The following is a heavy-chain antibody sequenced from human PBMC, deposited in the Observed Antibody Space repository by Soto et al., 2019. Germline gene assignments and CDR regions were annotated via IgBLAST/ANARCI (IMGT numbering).Heavy chain of an antibody. CDR2: IYYSGST. J-gene: IGHJ5*02. CDR1: GGSIRSGGYY. V-gene: IGHV4-31*03. D-gene: IGHD6-13*01. CDR3: AREHRRIAAAGSQIVYWFDP. Sequence: QVQLQESGPGLVKPSQTLSLTCTVSGGSIRSGGYYWSWIRQHPGKGLEWIGYIYYSGSTYYNPSPKSRVNISVDTSKNQFSLKLSSVTAADTAVYYCAREHRRIAAAGSQIVYWFDPWGQGTLVTVSS.